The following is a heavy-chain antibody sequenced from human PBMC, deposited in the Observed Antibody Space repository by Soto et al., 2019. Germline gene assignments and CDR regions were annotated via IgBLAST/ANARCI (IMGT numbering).Heavy chain of an antibody. V-gene: IGHV2-5*02. CDR3: AHRTKRTRENCNGGPCYGGFDH. CDR1: GFSLSTYVEA. J-gene: IGHJ4*02. D-gene: IGHD2-15*01. Sequence: DSGPTLVNPTQTLTLPCTFSGFSLSTYVEAVGCILDRPEKALEWLALIYWDDDKVYSPSLKSRLTITKDTSKNQVVLTMTNMDPVDTATYYCAHRTKRTRENCNGGPCYGGFDHCGQGTLVTVSS. CDR2: IYWDDDK.